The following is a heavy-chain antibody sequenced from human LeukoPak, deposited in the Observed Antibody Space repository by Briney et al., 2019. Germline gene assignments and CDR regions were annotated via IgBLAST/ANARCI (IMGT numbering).Heavy chain of an antibody. J-gene: IGHJ4*02. CDR1: GGTFSSYA. CDR3: ARGPMVRGVIIDFDY. Sequence: GASVKVSCKASGGTFSSYAISWVRQAPGQGLEWMGRIIPILGIANYAQKFQGRVTITADKSTSTAYMELSSLRSGDTAVYYCARGPMVRGVIIDFDYWGQGTLVTVSS. D-gene: IGHD3-10*01. CDR2: IIPILGIA. V-gene: IGHV1-69*04.